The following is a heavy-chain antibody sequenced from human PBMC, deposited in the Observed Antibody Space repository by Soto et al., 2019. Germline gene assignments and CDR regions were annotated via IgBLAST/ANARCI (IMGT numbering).Heavy chain of an antibody. CDR3: ARGNWFDP. J-gene: IGHJ5*02. Sequence: SETLSLTCTVSGGSIKSYYLSWIRQPPGKGLEWIGYIYSSETGSTNYNPSLKSRVTISVDTSKNQFFLNLTSVTAADTAMYYCARGNWFDPWGQGTLVTVSS. CDR2: IYSSETGST. CDR1: GGSIKSYY. V-gene: IGHV4-59*01.